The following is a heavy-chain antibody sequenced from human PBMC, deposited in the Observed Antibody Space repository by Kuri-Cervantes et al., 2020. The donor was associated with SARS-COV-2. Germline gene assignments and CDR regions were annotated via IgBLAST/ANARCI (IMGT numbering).Heavy chain of an antibody. V-gene: IGHV3-21*01. D-gene: IGHD6-19*01. CDR2: ISSNSSYI. Sequence: GGSLRLSCAASGFTFSSYSMNWVRQAPGKGLEWGSSISSNSSYIYYADSVKGRITISRDNAKNSLYLQKNSLRAEDTAVYYCARAGYSSGWYPAYCFDPWGQGTLVTVSS. CDR3: ARAGYSSGWYPAYCFDP. J-gene: IGHJ5*02. CDR1: GFTFSSYS.